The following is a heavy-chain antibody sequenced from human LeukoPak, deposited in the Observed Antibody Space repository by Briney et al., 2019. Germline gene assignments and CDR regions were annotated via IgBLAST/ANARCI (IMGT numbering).Heavy chain of an antibody. V-gene: IGHV1-2*06. CDR1: GYTFTGYY. CDR3: ARDRYYYDSSGYYSIFDY. D-gene: IGHD3-22*01. J-gene: IGHJ4*02. Sequence: ASVKVSCKASGYTFTGYYMFWLRQAPGQGLEWMGRINPNSGGTNYAQKFQGRVTMTRDTSTSTAYMELRSLRSDDTAVYYCARDRYYYDSSGYYSIFDYWGQGTLVTVSS. CDR2: INPNSGGT.